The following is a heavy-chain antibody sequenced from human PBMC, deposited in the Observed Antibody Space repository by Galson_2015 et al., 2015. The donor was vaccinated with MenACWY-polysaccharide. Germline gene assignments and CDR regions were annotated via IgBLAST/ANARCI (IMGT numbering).Heavy chain of an antibody. Sequence: SLRLSCAASGFTFSSYGMYWVRQAPGKGLEWVSSMSGSGGSTYYGDSVKGRFTISRDNSKNTLYLQMNSLRAEDTAIYYCARLSGYTYRSPYYSDYWGQGTLVTVSS. CDR3: ARLSGYTYRSPYYSDY. V-gene: IGHV3-23*01. CDR1: GFTFSSYG. CDR2: MSGSGGST. J-gene: IGHJ4*02. D-gene: IGHD5-12*01.